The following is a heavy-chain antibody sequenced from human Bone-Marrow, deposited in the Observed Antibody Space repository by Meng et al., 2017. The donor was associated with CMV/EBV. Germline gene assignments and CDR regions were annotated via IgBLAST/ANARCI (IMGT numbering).Heavy chain of an antibody. CDR2: ISAYNGNT. V-gene: IGHV1-18*01. D-gene: IGHD1-26*01. CDR3: ARDISYSGDRNWFDP. J-gene: IGHJ5*02. Sequence: VKVSCKASGYTFTSYGISWVRQAPGQGLEWMGWISAYNGNTNYAQKLQGRVTMTTDTSTSTAYMELRSLRSDDTAVYYCARDISYSGDRNWFDPWGQGTLVTVSS. CDR1: GYTFTSYG.